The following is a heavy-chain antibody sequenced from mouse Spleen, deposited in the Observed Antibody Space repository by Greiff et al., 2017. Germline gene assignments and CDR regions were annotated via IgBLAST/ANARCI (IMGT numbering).Heavy chain of an antibody. V-gene: IGHV1-15*01. CDR3: TTDRYDAGAAFDY. Sequence: VKLQESGAELVRPGASVTLSCKASGYTFTDYEMHWVKQTPVHGLEWIGAIDPETGGTAYNQKFKGKAILTADKSSSTAYMELRSLTSEDSAVYYCTTDRYDAGAAFDYWGQGTTLTVSS. D-gene: IGHD2-14*01. J-gene: IGHJ2*01. CDR1: GYTFTDYE. CDR2: IDPETGGT.